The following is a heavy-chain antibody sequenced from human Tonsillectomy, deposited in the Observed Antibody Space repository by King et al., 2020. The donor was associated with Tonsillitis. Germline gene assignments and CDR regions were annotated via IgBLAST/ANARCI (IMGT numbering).Heavy chain of an antibody. V-gene: IGHV1-2*02. Sequence: QLVQSGTEVKKPGDSVKVSCKASGYTFIEYYMHWVRQAPGQGLEWMGWINPKSGGTNYAQRFQGRVTMTRDTSISTAYMELTRLRSDDTAVYYCARTRYNTTWFAIDAFDIWGQGTMVTVSS. CDR3: ARTRYNTTWFAIDAFDI. J-gene: IGHJ3*02. D-gene: IGHD1-14*01. CDR2: INPKSGGT. CDR1: GYTFIEYY.